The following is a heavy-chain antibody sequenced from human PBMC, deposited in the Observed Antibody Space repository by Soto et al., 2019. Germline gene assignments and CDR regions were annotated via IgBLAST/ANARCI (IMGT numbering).Heavy chain of an antibody. CDR1: GYSFTSYW. J-gene: IGHJ6*02. CDR2: IDPSDSYT. Sequence: LGESLKISCKGSGYSFTSYWISWVGQMPGKGLEWMGRIDPSDSYTNYSPSFQGHVTISADKSISTAYLQWSSLKASDTAMYYCARPLSIAAAGNYYYYYGMDVWGQGTTVTVSS. CDR3: ARPLSIAAAGNYYYYYGMDV. D-gene: IGHD6-13*01. V-gene: IGHV5-10-1*01.